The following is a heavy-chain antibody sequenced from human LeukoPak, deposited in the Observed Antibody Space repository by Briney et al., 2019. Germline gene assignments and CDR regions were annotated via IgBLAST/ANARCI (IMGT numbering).Heavy chain of an antibody. Sequence: GGSLRLSCAASGFNFSSFEMNWVRQAPGKGLEWVSVISDSGSITYYADSVKGRFTISRDNSKNTLFLQMNSLRAEDTAVYYCAKDARRTSGWYFFDYWGQGTLVTVSS. J-gene: IGHJ4*02. V-gene: IGHV3-23*01. CDR2: ISDSGSIT. D-gene: IGHD6-19*01. CDR1: GFNFSSFE. CDR3: AKDARRTSGWYFFDY.